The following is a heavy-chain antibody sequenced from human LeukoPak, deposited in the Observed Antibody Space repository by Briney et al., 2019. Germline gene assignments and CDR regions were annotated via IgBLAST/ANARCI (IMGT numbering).Heavy chain of an antibody. CDR1: GGSFSGYY. V-gene: IGHV4-34*01. CDR3: ARSKGGSFAFYYFDY. Sequence: SETLSLTCAVYGGSFSGYYWSWIRQPPGKGLEWIGEINHSGSTNYNPSLKSRVTISVDTSKNQFSLKLSSVTAADTAVYYCARSKGGSFAFYYFDYWGQGTLVTVSS. J-gene: IGHJ4*02. CDR2: INHSGST. D-gene: IGHD1-26*01.